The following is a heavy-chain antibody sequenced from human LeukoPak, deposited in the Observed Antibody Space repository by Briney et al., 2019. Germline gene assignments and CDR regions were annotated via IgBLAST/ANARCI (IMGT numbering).Heavy chain of an antibody. J-gene: IGHJ4*02. V-gene: IGHV3-23*01. Sequence: GGSLRLSCAASGFTFSSYAMSWVRQAPGKGLEWVSAISGSGGSTYYADSVKGRFTISRDNSKNTLYLQMNSLRAEDTAVYYCARPGGEIAAAAKSGYYFDYWGQGTLVTVSS. CDR3: ARPGGEIAAAAKSGYYFDY. D-gene: IGHD6-13*01. CDR2: ISGSGGST. CDR1: GFTFSSYA.